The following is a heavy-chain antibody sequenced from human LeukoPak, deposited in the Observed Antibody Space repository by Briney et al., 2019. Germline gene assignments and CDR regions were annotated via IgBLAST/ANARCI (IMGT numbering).Heavy chain of an antibody. J-gene: IGHJ6*02. Sequence: QTGGSLRLSCAASGFTFSSHSMNWVRQAPGKGLEWVSYVSSSSSTIYYADSVKGRFTISRDNAKNSLYLQMNSLRAEDTAVYYCARAPHYSNYGPYYYGMDVWGQGTTVTVSS. CDR3: ARAPHYSNYGPYYYGMDV. CDR1: GFTFSSHS. D-gene: IGHD4-11*01. CDR2: VSSSSSTI. V-gene: IGHV3-48*04.